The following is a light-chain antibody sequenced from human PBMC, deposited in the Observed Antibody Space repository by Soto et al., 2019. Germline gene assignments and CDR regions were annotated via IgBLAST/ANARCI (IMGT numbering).Light chain of an antibody. CDR2: DAS. Sequence: EIVLTQSPATLSLSPGERAPLSCRASQSVSGHLAWYQQKPGQAPRLLIYDASNRASGIPARFSGSWSGTDFTLTIGSVAPEDFAVYSCQQRSNWARRFGQWAKVDIX. V-gene: IGKV3-11*01. CDR1: QSVSGH. CDR3: QQRSNWARR. J-gene: IGKJ2*03.